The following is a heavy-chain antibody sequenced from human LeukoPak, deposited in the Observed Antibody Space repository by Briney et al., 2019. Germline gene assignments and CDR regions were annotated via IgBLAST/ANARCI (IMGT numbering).Heavy chain of an antibody. CDR3: ARSGVFTGYDAFDI. CDR2: IYYRGST. J-gene: IGHJ3*02. CDR1: GGSINISY. Sequence: KPSETLSLTCTVSGGSINISYWSWIRQPPGKGLEWIGYIYYRGSTNYNPSLKSRVTISVDTSKNQYSLKLSSVTDADTAVYYCARSGVFTGYDAFDIWGQGTRVTVSS. D-gene: IGHD6-13*01. V-gene: IGHV4-59*08.